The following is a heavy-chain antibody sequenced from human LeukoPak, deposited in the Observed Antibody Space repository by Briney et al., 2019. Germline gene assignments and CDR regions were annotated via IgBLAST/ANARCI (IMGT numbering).Heavy chain of an antibody. V-gene: IGHV3-23*01. Sequence: GGSLRLSCAASGFTFSSYAMSWVRQAPGKGLEWVSSISSNGGSPHYADSVKGRFTISRDNSKNTLYLQMNSLRAEDTAVYYCAKDFQSSIAARRVDYWGQGTLVTVSS. CDR2: ISSNGGSP. J-gene: IGHJ4*02. CDR3: AKDFQSSIAARRVDY. D-gene: IGHD6-6*01. CDR1: GFTFSSYA.